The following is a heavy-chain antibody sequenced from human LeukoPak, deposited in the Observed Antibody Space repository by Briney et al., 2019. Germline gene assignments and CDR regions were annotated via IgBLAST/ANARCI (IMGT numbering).Heavy chain of an antibody. CDR1: GFTFSSYE. D-gene: IGHD1-26*01. V-gene: IGHV3-48*03. CDR2: ISSSGSTI. J-gene: IGHJ4*02. CDR3: ARDNYYSIDY. Sequence: GGSLRLSCAASGFTFSSYEMNWVRQAPGKGLEWVSYISSSGSTIYYADSVKGRFTISRDNAKNTVYLQMSGLGVDDTAVYYCARDNYYSIDYWGQGTLVTVSS.